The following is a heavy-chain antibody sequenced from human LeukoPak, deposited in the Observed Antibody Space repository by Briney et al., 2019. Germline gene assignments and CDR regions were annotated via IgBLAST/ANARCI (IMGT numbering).Heavy chain of an antibody. CDR1: GGSISSYY. CDR3: ARDASSYGSGSYYPD. Sequence: SDTLSLTCTVSGGSISSYYWSWIRQPPGKGLEWIGYIYYSGNTNYNPSLKSRVTISVDTSKNQFSLKLSSVTAADTAVYYCARDASSYGSGSYYPDWGQGTLVTVSS. D-gene: IGHD3-10*01. J-gene: IGHJ4*02. CDR2: IYYSGNT. V-gene: IGHV4-59*01.